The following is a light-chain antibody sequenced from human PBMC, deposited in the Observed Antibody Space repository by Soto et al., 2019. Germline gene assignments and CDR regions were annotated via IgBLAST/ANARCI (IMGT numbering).Light chain of an antibody. Sequence: QSVLTQPPSVSGAPGQRVTISCTGSSSNIGAGYDVHWYQQLPGTAPKLLIYGNNNRPSGVPDRFSGSKSGTSVSLAITGLQAEDEADYYCQSYDSSLSGYVFGTGTKLTVL. V-gene: IGLV1-40*01. J-gene: IGLJ1*01. CDR3: QSYDSSLSGYV. CDR1: SSNIGAGYD. CDR2: GNN.